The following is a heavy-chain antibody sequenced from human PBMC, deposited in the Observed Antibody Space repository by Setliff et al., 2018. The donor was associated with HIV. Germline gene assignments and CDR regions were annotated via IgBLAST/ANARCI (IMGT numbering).Heavy chain of an antibody. CDR1: GASVSDYY. V-gene: IGHV4-59*04. Sequence: SETLSLTCTVSGASVSDYYWSWIRQPPGKGLEWIGTIYYSGTTYYNPSLKSRVTMSIDTSQNQFSLKLTSVTATDTAVYYCARHRYSSSINWFDPWGQGTLVTVSS. J-gene: IGHJ5*02. CDR2: IYYSGTT. D-gene: IGHD6-13*01. CDR3: ARHRYSSSINWFDP.